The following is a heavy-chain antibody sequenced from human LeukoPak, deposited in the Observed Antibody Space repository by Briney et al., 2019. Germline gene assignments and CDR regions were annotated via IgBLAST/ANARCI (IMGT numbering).Heavy chain of an antibody. J-gene: IGHJ5*02. V-gene: IGHV1-46*01. D-gene: IGHD3-10*01. CDR1: GYTFTSYH. Sequence: ASVKVSCKASGYTFTSYHVHWVRQAPGQGPEWMGIINPRGGSTSYAQKFQGRVTMTRDTSTSTVYMEVSSLRSEDTAVYYCARSDNMERTRTLWFGESFNWFDPWGQGTLVTVSP. CDR2: INPRGGST. CDR3: ARSDNMERTRTLWFGESFNWFDP.